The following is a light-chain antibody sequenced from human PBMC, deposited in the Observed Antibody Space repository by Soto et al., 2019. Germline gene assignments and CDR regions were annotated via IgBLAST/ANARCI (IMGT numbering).Light chain of an antibody. CDR2: EVS. CDR3: SSYAFSTLGVV. J-gene: IGLJ2*01. Sequence: QSVLTQPPSASGSPGQSVTISCTGTSSDVGGYNYVSWYQQHPGKAPKLMIYEVSKRPSGVPDRFSGSKSGNTASLTVSGLQADDEADYYCSSYAFSTLGVVFGGGTKLTVL. CDR1: SSDVGGYNY. V-gene: IGLV2-8*01.